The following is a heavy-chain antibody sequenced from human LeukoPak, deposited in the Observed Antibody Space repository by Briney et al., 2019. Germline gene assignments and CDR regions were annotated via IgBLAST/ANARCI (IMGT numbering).Heavy chain of an antibody. CDR1: GFTFSSYE. CDR2: ISSSGSTI. V-gene: IGHV3-48*03. CDR3: ARVWLRSIGVRP. Sequence: GGSLRLSCAASGFTFSSYEMNWVRQAPGKGLEWVSYISSSGSTIYYADSVKGRFTISRDNAKNSLYLQMNSLRAEDTAVYYCARVWLRSIGVRPWGQGTLVTVSS. D-gene: IGHD3-10*01. J-gene: IGHJ5*02.